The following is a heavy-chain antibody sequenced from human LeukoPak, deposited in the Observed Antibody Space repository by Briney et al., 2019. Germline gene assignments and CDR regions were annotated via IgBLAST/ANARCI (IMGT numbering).Heavy chain of an antibody. V-gene: IGHV4-34*01. Sequence: SETLSLTCTVSGGSISSYYWSWIRQPPGKGLEWIGEINHSGSTNYNPSLKSRVTISVDTSKNQFSLKLSSVTAADTAVYYCAREVFGVVTPGHYYYMDVWGKGTTVTVSS. D-gene: IGHD3-3*01. J-gene: IGHJ6*03. CDR3: AREVFGVVTPGHYYYMDV. CDR1: GGSISSYY. CDR2: INHSGST.